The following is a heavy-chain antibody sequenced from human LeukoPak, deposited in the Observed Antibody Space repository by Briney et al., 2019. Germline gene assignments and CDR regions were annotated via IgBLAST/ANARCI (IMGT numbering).Heavy chain of an antibody. Sequence: PSETLSLTCTVSGGSISSGSYYWSWIRQPPGKGLEWIGYIYYSGSTNYNPSLKSRVTISVDTSNNQFSLKLSSVTAADTAVYYCARVDGPGLCSGGSCYSKFLSYAFDIWGQGTMVTVSS. CDR1: GGSISSGSYY. D-gene: IGHD2-15*01. V-gene: IGHV4-61*01. CDR3: ARVDGPGLCSGGSCYSKFLSYAFDI. J-gene: IGHJ3*02. CDR2: IYYSGST.